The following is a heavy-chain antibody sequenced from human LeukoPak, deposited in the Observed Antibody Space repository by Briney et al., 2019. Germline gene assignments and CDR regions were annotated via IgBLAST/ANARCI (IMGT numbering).Heavy chain of an antibody. CDR3: ARSIYDSSVYTYFDL. J-gene: IGHJ4*02. CDR1: GFPFSSFS. CDR2: LSGGSSSI. Sequence: PGGALGLSFAASGFPFSSFSMKWVRQAPGEGLEWVSSLSGGSSSIYYAHSVKGRFTISRDNANKSLYLQMNNLRAEDMAVYYCARSIYDSSVYTYFDLWGQGIPVTVSS. D-gene: IGHD3-22*01. V-gene: IGHV3-21*01.